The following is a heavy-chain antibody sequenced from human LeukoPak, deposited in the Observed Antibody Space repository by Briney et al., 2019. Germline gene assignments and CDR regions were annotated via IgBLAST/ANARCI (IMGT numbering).Heavy chain of an antibody. Sequence: PGGSLRLSCAASGFTFSDYYMSWIRQAPGKGLEWVSYISSSGSTIYYADSVKGRFTISRDNAQNSLYLQMNSLRAEDTAVYYCARSMGPYYYYYYMDVWGKGTTVTVSS. CDR2: ISSSGSTI. CDR3: ARSMGPYYYYYYMDV. V-gene: IGHV3-11*01. J-gene: IGHJ6*03. CDR1: GFTFSDYY. D-gene: IGHD3-16*01.